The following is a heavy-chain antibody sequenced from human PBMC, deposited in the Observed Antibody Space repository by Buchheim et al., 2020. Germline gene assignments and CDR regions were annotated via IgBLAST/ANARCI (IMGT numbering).Heavy chain of an antibody. Sequence: EVQLVESGGGLVKPGGSLRLSCAASGFTFSSYSMNWVRQAPGKGLEWVSSISSSSSYIYYADSVKGRFTISRDNAKNSLYLQMNSLRAEDTAVYYCARDLCSGGSCYPYFDYWGQGTL. V-gene: IGHV3-21*01. J-gene: IGHJ4*02. CDR1: GFTFSSYS. D-gene: IGHD2-15*01. CDR2: ISSSSSYI. CDR3: ARDLCSGGSCYPYFDY.